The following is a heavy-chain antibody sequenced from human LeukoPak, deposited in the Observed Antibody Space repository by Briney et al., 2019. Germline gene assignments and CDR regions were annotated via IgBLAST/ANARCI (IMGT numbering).Heavy chain of an antibody. Sequence: AGGSLRLSCAASGFTFSSYAMSWVRQAPGKGLEWVSAISGSGGSTYYADSVKGRFTISRDNSKNTLYLQMNSLRAEDTAVYYCAKTRVPVTSQYYFDYWAREPWSPSPQ. J-gene: IGHJ4*02. CDR2: ISGSGGST. V-gene: IGHV3-23*01. D-gene: IGHD4-17*01. CDR1: GFTFSSYA. CDR3: AKTRVPVTSQYYFDY.